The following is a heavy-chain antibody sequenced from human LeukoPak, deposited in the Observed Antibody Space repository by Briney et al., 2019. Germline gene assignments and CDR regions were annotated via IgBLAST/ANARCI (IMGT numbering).Heavy chain of an antibody. CDR1: GFTFSSYA. D-gene: IGHD6-13*01. V-gene: IGHV3-30-3*01. J-gene: IGHJ6*02. CDR3: ARGRGGYSSSWYGYYYGMDV. Sequence: GGSLRLSCAASGFTFSSYAMHWVRQAPGKGLEWVAVISYDGSNKYYADSVKGRFTISRDNSKNTLYLQMNSLRAEDTAVYYCARGRGGYSSSWYGYYYGMDVWGQGTTVTVSS. CDR2: ISYDGSNK.